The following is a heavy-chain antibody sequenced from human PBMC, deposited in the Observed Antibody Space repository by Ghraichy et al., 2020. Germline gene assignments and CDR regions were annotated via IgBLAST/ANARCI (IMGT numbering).Heavy chain of an antibody. CDR3: ARVVRMVRGVIVYYYYGMDG. J-gene: IGHJ6*02. CDR1: GGSFSGYY. Sequence: SQTLSLTCAVYGGSFSGYYWSWIRQPPGKGLEWIGEINHSGSTNYNPSLKRRVTISVDTSKNQFSLKLSSVTAADTAVYYCARVVRMVRGVIVYYYYGMDGWGQGSTVTVSS. D-gene: IGHD3-10*01. V-gene: IGHV4-34*01. CDR2: INHSGST.